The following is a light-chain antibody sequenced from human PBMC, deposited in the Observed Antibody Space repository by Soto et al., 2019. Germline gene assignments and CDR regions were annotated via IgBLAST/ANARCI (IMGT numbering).Light chain of an antibody. CDR1: QGIGTD. Sequence: DIQMTQSPSSLSASVGDRVTITCRASQGIGTDLGWYRQKPGRAPERLIYSTSSLQSVVPSRFSGSGSGTEFSVTITSLQPEDFATYYCLHHYTYPRTFGQGTQVEIK. CDR2: STS. V-gene: IGKV1-17*01. J-gene: IGKJ1*01. CDR3: LHHYTYPRT.